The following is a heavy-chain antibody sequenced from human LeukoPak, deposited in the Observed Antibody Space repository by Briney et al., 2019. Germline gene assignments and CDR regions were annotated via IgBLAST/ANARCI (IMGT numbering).Heavy chain of an antibody. CDR2: IIPIFGTA. J-gene: IGHJ4*02. CDR3: ARDITGTDHRYFDY. Sequence: SVDVSCKASGGTFSSYAISWVRQAPGQGLEWMGGIIPIFGTANYAQKFQGRVTITADESTSTAYMELSSLRSEDTAVYYCARDITGTDHRYFDYWGQGTLVTVSS. D-gene: IGHD1/OR15-1a*01. V-gene: IGHV1-69*13. CDR1: GGTFSSYA.